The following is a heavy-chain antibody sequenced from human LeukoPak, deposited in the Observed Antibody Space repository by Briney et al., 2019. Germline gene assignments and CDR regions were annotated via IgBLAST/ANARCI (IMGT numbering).Heavy chain of an antibody. J-gene: IGHJ4*02. V-gene: IGHV3-30-3*01. CDR2: ISYDGSNE. CDR3: ASGTTATITDQCLDF. CDR1: GFTFSGYA. Sequence: GGSLRLSCAASGFTFSGYAMHWVRQAPGKGLEWVAVISYDGSNEYYADSVKSRFTISRDNSKNTLYLQMNSLRAEDTAVYYCASGTTATITDQCLDFWGQGTLVTVSS. D-gene: IGHD1-1*01.